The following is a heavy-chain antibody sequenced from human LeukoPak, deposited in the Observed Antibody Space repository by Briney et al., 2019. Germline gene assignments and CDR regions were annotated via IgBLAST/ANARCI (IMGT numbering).Heavy chain of an antibody. V-gene: IGHV4-59*01. CDR1: GGSISSYY. CDR2: IYYNGST. D-gene: IGHD6-19*01. Sequence: SETLSLTCTVSGGSISSYYWSWIRQPPGKGLEWIGYIYYNGSTNYNPSLKSRVTISVDMSKNQFSLKLSSVTAADTAVYYCARERGSGWSYNWFDPWGQGTLVTVSS. CDR3: ARERGSGWSYNWFDP. J-gene: IGHJ5*02.